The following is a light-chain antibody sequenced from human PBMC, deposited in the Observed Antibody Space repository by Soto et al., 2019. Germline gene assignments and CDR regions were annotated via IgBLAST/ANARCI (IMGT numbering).Light chain of an antibody. J-gene: IGKJ1*01. V-gene: IGKV3-20*01. Sequence: EIVLTQSPGSLSLSPGERATLSCRASQRVSSYLAWYQQKPGQAPRLLISGASSRATGFPDRFSGSGSGTDFSLTISRLEPEDSAVYYCQQYSSPPRTFGQGTKVESK. CDR3: QQYSSPPRT. CDR1: QRVSSY. CDR2: GAS.